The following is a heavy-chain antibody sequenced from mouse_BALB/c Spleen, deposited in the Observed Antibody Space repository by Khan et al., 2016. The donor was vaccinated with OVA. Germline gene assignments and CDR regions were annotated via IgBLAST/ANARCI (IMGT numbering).Heavy chain of an antibody. J-gene: IGHJ4*01. CDR3: ARSLYVSYGDALDF. CDR1: GYSITSDYA. D-gene: IGHD2-12*01. CDR2: ISSTGSP. V-gene: IGHV3-2*02. Sequence: VQLKESGPGLVKPSQSLSLTCTVTGYSITSDYAWNWIRQFPGNKLEWMGYISSTGSPSYNPSLKSRLSITRDTSKNQFFLQLKSVTTEDTATYYTARSLYVSYGDALDFWGRGTSVTVSS.